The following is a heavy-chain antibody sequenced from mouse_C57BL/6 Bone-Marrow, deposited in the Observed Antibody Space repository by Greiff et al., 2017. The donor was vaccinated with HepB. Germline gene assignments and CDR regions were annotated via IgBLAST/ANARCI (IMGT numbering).Heavy chain of an antibody. V-gene: IGHV1-76*01. CDR1: GYTFTDYY. Sequence: QVQLKQSGAELVRPGASVKLSCKASGYTFTDYYINWVKQRPGQGLEWIARIYPGSGNTYYNEKFKGKATLTAEKSSSTAYMQLSSLTSEDSAVYFCARKDLNYYGSSLDVWGTGTTVTVSS. CDR2: IYPGSGNT. J-gene: IGHJ1*03. D-gene: IGHD1-1*01. CDR3: ARKDLNYYGSSLDV.